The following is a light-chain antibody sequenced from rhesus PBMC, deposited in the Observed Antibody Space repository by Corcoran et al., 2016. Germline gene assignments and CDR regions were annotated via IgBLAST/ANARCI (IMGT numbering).Light chain of an antibody. CDR2: KAS. CDR3: QQYDSAPWT. Sequence: DIQMTQSPSSLSASVGDRVTITCRVSQAISSWLAWYQQKPGKAPQLLIYKASRLKTGAPSRFSGSGSRTDFTLTISSLQPEDFATYYCQQYDSAPWTFGQGTKVEIK. J-gene: IGKJ1*01. CDR1: QAISSW. V-gene: IGKV1-21*01.